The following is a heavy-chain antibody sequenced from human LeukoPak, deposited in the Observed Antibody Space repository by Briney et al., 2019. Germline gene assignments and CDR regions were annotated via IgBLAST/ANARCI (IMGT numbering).Heavy chain of an antibody. CDR3: ARGPRPIAAAGTSAFDI. V-gene: IGHV4-4*07. CDR2: IYYSGST. J-gene: IGHJ3*02. D-gene: IGHD6-13*01. Sequence: SETLSLTCTVSGDPISDYCWTWIRQPAGKGLEWIGSIYYSGSTYYHPSLKSRVTISVDTSKNQFSLKLSSVTAADTAVYYCARGPRPIAAAGTSAFDIWGQGTMVTVSS. CDR1: GDPISDYC.